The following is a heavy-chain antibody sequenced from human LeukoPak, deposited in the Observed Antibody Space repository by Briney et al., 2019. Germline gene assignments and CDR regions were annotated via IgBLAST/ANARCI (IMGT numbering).Heavy chain of an antibody. CDR2: ISYDGSNK. CDR3: AREDYYYDNSGYHWFDP. V-gene: IGHV3-30*03. J-gene: IGHJ5*02. CDR1: GFTFSSYG. D-gene: IGHD3-22*01. Sequence: GRSLRLSCAASGFTFSSYGMHWVRQAPGKGLEWVAVISYDGSNKYYADSVKGRFTISRDNAKNSLYLQMNSLRAEDTAVYYCAREDYYYDNSGYHWFDPWGQGTLVTVSS.